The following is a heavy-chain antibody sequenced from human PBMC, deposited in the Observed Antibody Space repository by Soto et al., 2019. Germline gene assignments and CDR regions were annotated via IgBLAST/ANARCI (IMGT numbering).Heavy chain of an antibody. D-gene: IGHD3-22*01. V-gene: IGHV3-11*01. CDR3: ARSHGLI. J-gene: IGHJ4*02. Sequence: PGGSLRLSCAASGFSFSDYYMSWIRQTPGGGLEWISYTTSSGSTKYYADSVKGRFTVSRDNAKKSMYLQMNSLRAEDTAVYYCARSHGLIWGPGNLVTVSS. CDR1: GFSFSDYY. CDR2: TTSSGSTK.